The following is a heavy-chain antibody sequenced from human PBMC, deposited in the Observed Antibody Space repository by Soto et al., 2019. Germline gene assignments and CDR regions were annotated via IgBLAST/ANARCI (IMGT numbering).Heavy chain of an antibody. D-gene: IGHD1-1*01. CDR1: GFTFSSYT. CDR2: FVGSTGST. V-gene: IGHV3-23*01. Sequence: GGSLRLSCAASGFTFSSYTMNWVRQAPGKGLEWVSTFVGSTGSTFYADSVKGRFTISRDDSKNTLYLQMNSLRAEDTAVYYCAKRHTTVATPANYFDYWGQGTLVTVS. CDR3: AKRHTTVATPANYFDY. J-gene: IGHJ4*02.